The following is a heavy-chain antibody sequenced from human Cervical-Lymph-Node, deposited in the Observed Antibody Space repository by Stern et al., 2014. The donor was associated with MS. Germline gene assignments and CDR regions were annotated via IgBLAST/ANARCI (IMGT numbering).Heavy chain of an antibody. Sequence: VQLVESGGGVVHPGRSLRLSCAASGFVFRRYALHWVRQAPGKGLEWVALISYDGRDKYYTDSVKGRFTVTRDNSNNTVDLEMNSLRLEDTAVYYCAKGGSGSYLDWGQGSLVTVSS. CDR3: AKGGSGSYLD. CDR1: GFVFRRYA. D-gene: IGHD1-26*01. J-gene: IGHJ4*02. CDR2: ISYDGRDK. V-gene: IGHV3-30*04.